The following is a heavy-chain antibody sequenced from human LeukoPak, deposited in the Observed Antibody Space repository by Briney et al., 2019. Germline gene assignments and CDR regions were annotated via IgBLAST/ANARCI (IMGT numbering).Heavy chain of an antibody. Sequence: PGGSLRLSCAASGFTLSSYAMSWVRQAPGKGLEWVSAISGSGGSTYYADSVKGRFTISRDNSKNTLYLQMNSLRAEDTAVYYCARDSGYCSSTGCYVHYFDYWGQGTLVTVSS. CDR3: ARDSGYCSSTGCYVHYFDY. CDR2: ISGSGGST. J-gene: IGHJ4*02. D-gene: IGHD2-2*01. V-gene: IGHV3-23*01. CDR1: GFTLSSYA.